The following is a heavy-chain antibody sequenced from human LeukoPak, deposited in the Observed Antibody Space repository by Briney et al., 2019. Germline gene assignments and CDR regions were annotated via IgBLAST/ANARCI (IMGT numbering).Heavy chain of an antibody. Sequence: GGSLRLSCAASGFTFSSYEVNWVRQAPGKGLEWVSYISSSGSTMYYADSVKGRFTISRDNAKNSLYLQMNSLRAEDTAVYYCARETDYYDSTGAFDIWGQGTMVTVSS. CDR1: GFTFSSYE. J-gene: IGHJ3*02. CDR2: ISSSGSTM. D-gene: IGHD3-22*01. CDR3: ARETDYYDSTGAFDI. V-gene: IGHV3-48*03.